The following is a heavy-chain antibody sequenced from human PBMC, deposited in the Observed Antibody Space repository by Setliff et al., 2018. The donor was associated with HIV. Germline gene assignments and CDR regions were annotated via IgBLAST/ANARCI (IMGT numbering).Heavy chain of an antibody. D-gene: IGHD6-13*01. V-gene: IGHV4-38-2*02. CDR1: GYSLSSASY. CDR3: ARGLTAPAAAGS. CDR2: ISLSGST. J-gene: IGHJ5*02. Sequence: SLTCSVSGYSLSSASYWGWIRQSPEKGLEWFGSISLSGSTYYNPSLQSRVTISIDMSKNHFSLNLKSVTAADTAIYYCARGLTAPAAAGSWGQGMLVTVSS.